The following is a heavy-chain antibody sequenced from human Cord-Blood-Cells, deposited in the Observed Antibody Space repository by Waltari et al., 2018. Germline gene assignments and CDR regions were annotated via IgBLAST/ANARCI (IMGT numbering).Heavy chain of an antibody. CDR3: ARVGDGSGSYYYYYYYMDV. Sequence: QVQLQESGPGLVKPSETLSLTCTVSGGSISSYYWSWIRQPPGKGLAWIGYIYYSGSTNYNPSLKSRVTISVDTSKNQFSLKLSSVTAADTAVYYCARVGDGSGSYYYYYYYMDVWGKGTTVTVSS. V-gene: IGHV4-59*01. D-gene: IGHD3-10*01. J-gene: IGHJ6*03. CDR2: IYYSGST. CDR1: GGSISSYY.